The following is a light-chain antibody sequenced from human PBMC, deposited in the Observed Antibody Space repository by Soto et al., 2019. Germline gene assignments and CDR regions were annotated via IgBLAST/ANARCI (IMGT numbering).Light chain of an antibody. CDR2: AAS. CDR3: QQCYGTPLT. J-gene: IGKJ4*01. Sequence: DMEMTQSPSSLSASVGDRVTITCRASQSISNYLNWYQHKPGKVPKLLIYAASSLQRGVPTRFSGSVSGTDFTLTINSLQPEDFATYYCQQCYGTPLTFGGGTKIEIK. CDR1: QSISNY. V-gene: IGKV1-39*01.